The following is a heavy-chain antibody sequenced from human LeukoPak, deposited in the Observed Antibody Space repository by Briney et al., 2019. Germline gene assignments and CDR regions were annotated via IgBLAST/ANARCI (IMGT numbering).Heavy chain of an antibody. D-gene: IGHD1-26*01. CDR2: ISGSGGST. V-gene: IGHV3-23*01. Sequence: PGGPLRLSCAASGFTFSSYAMSWVRQAPGKGLEWVSAISGSGGSTYYADSVKGRFTISRDNSKNTLYLQMNSLRAEDTAVYYCAKDPGMYSGSYPGYYYGMDVWGQGTTVTVSS. J-gene: IGHJ6*02. CDR3: AKDPGMYSGSYPGYYYGMDV. CDR1: GFTFSSYA.